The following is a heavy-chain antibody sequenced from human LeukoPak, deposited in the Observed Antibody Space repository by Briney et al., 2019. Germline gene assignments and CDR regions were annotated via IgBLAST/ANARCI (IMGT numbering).Heavy chain of an antibody. CDR3: AKGAGIWGSVGWFHNWFDP. Sequence: GRSLRLSCAASGFTFSSYGMHWVRQAPGKGLEWVAVISYDGSNKYYADSVKGRFTISRDNSKNTLYLQMNSLRAEDTAVYYCAKGAGIWGSVGWFHNWFDPWGQGTLVTVSS. CDR2: ISYDGSNK. CDR1: GFTFSSYG. V-gene: IGHV3-30*18. J-gene: IGHJ5*02. D-gene: IGHD3-16*01.